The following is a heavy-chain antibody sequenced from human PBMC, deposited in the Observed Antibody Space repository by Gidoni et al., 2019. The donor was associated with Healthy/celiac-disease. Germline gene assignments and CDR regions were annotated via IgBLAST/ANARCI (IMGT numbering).Heavy chain of an antibody. D-gene: IGHD2-15*01. Sequence: EVQLLESGGGLVQPGGSLRLSCAASGFTFSSYAMSWVRQAPGKGLEWVSAISGSGGSTYYADSVKGRFTISRDNAKKTLYLQMNSLRAEDTAVYYCAKDRGYCSGGSCYFSRSALFDYWGQGTLVTVSS. CDR2: ISGSGGST. J-gene: IGHJ4*02. CDR3: AKDRGYCSGGSCYFSRSALFDY. CDR1: GFTFSSYA. V-gene: IGHV3-23*01.